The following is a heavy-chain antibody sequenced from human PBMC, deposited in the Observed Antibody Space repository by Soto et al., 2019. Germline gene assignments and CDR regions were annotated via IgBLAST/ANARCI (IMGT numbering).Heavy chain of an antibody. V-gene: IGHV3-9*01. J-gene: IGHJ4*02. D-gene: IGHD1-26*01. CDR3: AKDTHGINSGSYYFDY. CDR1: GFTFDDYA. CDR2: ISWNSGSI. Sequence: GGSLRLSCAASGFTFDDYAMHWVRQAPGKGLEWVSGISWNSGSIGYADSVKGRFTISRDNAKNSLYLQMNSLRAEDTALYYCAKDTHGINSGSYYFDYWGQGTLVTVSS.